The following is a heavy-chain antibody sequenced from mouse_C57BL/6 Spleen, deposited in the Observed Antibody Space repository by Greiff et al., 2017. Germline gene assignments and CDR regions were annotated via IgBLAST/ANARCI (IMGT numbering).Heavy chain of an antibody. V-gene: IGHV1-5*01. CDR3: TRERLYDYDYYFDY. D-gene: IGHD2-4*01. CDR1: GYTFTSYW. J-gene: IGHJ2*01. Sequence: VQLQQSGTVLARPGASVKMSCKTSGYTFTSYWMHWVKQRPGQGLEWLGAIYPGNSDTSYNQKFKGKAKLTAVTSASTAYMELSSLTNEDSAVYYCTRERLYDYDYYFDYWGQGTTLTVSS. CDR2: IYPGNSDT.